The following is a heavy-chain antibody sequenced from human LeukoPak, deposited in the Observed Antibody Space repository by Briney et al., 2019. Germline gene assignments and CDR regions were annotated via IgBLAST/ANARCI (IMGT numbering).Heavy chain of an antibody. CDR3: ARWGVNAGLDR. CDR1: EFTFSDYW. J-gene: IGHJ5*02. Sequence: PGRSLRLSCAASEFTFSDYWMAWVRQAPGKGLEWVANIWPDGSDTYHVDSVRGRFAISRDNAQYLLNLQMNSLRAEDSAVYYCARWGVNAGLDRWGQGTLVIVSS. V-gene: IGHV3-7*01. D-gene: IGHD3-10*01. CDR2: IWPDGSDT.